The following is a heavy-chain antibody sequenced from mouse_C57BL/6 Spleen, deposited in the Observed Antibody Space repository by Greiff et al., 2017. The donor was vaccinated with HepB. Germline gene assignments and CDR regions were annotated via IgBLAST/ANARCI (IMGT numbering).Heavy chain of an antibody. Sequence: EVKLMESGPGLVKPSQSLSLTCSVTGYSITSGYYWNWIRQFPGNKLEWMGYISYDGSNNYNPSLKNRISITRDTSKNQFFLKLNSVTTEDTATYYCASNYYGSSPHWYFDVWGTGTTVTVSS. V-gene: IGHV3-6*01. D-gene: IGHD1-1*01. J-gene: IGHJ1*03. CDR1: GYSITSGYY. CDR3: ASNYYGSSPHWYFDV. CDR2: ISYDGSN.